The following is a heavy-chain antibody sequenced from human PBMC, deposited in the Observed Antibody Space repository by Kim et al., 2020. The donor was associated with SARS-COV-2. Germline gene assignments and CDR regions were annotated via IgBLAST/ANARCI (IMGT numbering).Heavy chain of an antibody. D-gene: IGHD3-10*01. V-gene: IGHV4-31*03. CDR1: GGSISSGGYY. CDR3: ARAGAHDGSGTTPQWWFDP. J-gene: IGHJ5*02. Sequence: SETLSLTCTVSGGSISSGGYYWSWIRQHPGKGLEWIGYIYYSGSTYYNPSLKSRVTISVDTSKNQFSLKLSSVTAADTAVYYCARAGAHDGSGTTPQWWFDPWGQGTLVTVSS. CDR2: IYYSGST.